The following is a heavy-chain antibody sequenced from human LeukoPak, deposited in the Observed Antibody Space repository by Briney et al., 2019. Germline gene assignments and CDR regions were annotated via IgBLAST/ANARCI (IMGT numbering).Heavy chain of an antibody. CDR3: ARDGYCGGDCYSGIFDI. D-gene: IGHD2-21*02. Sequence: SETLSLTCAVYGGSFSGYYWGWIRQPPGKGLEWIGSIYYSGSTYYNPSLKSRVTISVDTSKNQFSLKLSSVTAADTAVYYCARDGYCGGDCYSGIFDIWGQGTMVTVSS. CDR1: GGSFSGYY. J-gene: IGHJ3*02. V-gene: IGHV4-34*01. CDR2: IYYSGST.